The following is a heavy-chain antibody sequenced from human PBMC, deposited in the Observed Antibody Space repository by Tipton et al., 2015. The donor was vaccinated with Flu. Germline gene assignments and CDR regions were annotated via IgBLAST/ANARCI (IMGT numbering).Heavy chain of an antibody. J-gene: IGHJ2*01. CDR2: IYPSGTT. D-gene: IGHD6-6*01. Sequence: TLSLTCTVSSGSIRSTNYFCAWIRQPPGKRLELIGSIYPSGTTYYNPSLKSRVTMSVDTSKNQFSLKLSSVTAADTAVYYCARSILTPGYFDLWGRGTLVTVSA. CDR1: SGSIRSTNYF. V-gene: IGHV4-39*07. CDR3: ARSILTPGYFDL.